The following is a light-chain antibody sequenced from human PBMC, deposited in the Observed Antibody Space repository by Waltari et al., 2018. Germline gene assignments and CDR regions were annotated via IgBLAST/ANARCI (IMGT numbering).Light chain of an antibody. CDR1: QSIRTY. J-gene: IGKJ2*01. V-gene: IGKV1-39*01. CDR3: QQSYSVPYT. Sequence: DIQMTQSPSSLSASAGDRITIPCRASQSIRTYLSWYQQKPGKAPKLLIYGASNLQSGVPSRFSGSGSGTGFTLTISGLQPEDSATYFCQQSYSVPYTFGQGTRLEIK. CDR2: GAS.